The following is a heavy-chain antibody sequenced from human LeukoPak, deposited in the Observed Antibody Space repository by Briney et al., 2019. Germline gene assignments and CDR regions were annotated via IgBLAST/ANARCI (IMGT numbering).Heavy chain of an antibody. D-gene: IGHD1-26*01. V-gene: IGHV4-59*01. CDR3: ARCSSGSYRLFDY. CDR1: GGSISSYY. Sequence: PSETLSLTCTVSGGSISSYYWSWIRQPPGKGLEWIGYIYYSGSTNYNPSPKSRVTISVDTSKNQFSLKLSSVTAADTAVYYCARCSSGSYRLFDYWGQGTLVTVSS. CDR2: IYYSGST. J-gene: IGHJ4*02.